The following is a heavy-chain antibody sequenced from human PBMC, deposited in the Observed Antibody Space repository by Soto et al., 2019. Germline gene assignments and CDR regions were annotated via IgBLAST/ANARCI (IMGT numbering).Heavy chain of an antibody. Sequence: PGGSLRLSCAASGFTVSSNYMSWVRQAPGKGLEWVSVIYSGGSTYYADSVKGRFTISRDNSKNTLYLQMNSLRAEDTAVYYCARDDSGWYGMDVWGQGTTVTVSS. CDR1: GFTVSSNY. CDR2: IYSGGST. CDR3: ARDDSGWYGMDV. J-gene: IGHJ6*02. D-gene: IGHD6-19*01. V-gene: IGHV3-53*01.